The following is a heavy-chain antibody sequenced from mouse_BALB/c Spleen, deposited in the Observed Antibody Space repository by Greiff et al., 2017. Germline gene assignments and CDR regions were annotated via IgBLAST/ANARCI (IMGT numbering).Heavy chain of an antibody. J-gene: IGHJ3*01. D-gene: IGHD2-4*01. Sequence: EVQLVESGGGLVKLGGSLKLSCAASGFTFSSYYMSWVRQTPEKRLELVAAINSNGGSTYYPDTVKGRFTISRDNAKNTLYLQMSSLKSEDTALYYCARRAYYDYDVFFAYWGQGTLVTVSA. V-gene: IGHV5-6-2*01. CDR1: GFTFSSYY. CDR2: INSNGGST. CDR3: ARRAYYDYDVFFAY.